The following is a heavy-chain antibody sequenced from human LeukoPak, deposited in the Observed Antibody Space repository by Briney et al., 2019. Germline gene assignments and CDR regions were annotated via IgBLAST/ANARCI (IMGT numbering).Heavy chain of an antibody. V-gene: IGHV4-34*01. CDR3: ARGKHSGSYFHDY. CDR1: GGSFSGYY. Sequence: SETLSLTCAVYGGSFSGYYWSWIRQPPGKGLEWIGEINHSGSTNYNSSLKSRVTISVDTSKNQFSLKLSSVTAADTAVYYCARGKHSGSYFHDYWGQGTLVTVSS. D-gene: IGHD1-26*01. J-gene: IGHJ4*02. CDR2: INHSGST.